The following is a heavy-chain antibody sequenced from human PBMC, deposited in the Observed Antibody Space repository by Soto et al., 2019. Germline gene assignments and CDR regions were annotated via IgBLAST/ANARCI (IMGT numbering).Heavy chain of an antibody. Sequence: GGSLRLSCAASGFTFSSYSMNWVRQAPGKGLEWVSSISSSSSYIYYADSVKDRFTISRDNAKNSLYLQMNSLRAEDTAVYYCARVVGRYCSSTSCYVRYYYYYMDVWGKGTTVTVSS. CDR1: GFTFSSYS. J-gene: IGHJ6*03. V-gene: IGHV3-21*01. CDR2: ISSSSSYI. D-gene: IGHD2-2*01. CDR3: ARVVGRYCSSTSCYVRYYYYYMDV.